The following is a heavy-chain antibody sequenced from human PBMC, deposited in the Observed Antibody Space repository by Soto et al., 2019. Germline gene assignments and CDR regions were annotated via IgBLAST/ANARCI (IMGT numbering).Heavy chain of an antibody. V-gene: IGHV3-74*01. J-gene: IGHJ5*02. D-gene: IGHD2-2*01. Sequence: EVQLVESGGGLVQPGGSLRLSCAASGFTISSYWMHWVRQAPGKGLVWVSRINSDGSSTSYADSVKGRFTISRDNAKNTLYLQMNSLRAEDTAVYYCARVSLQLYPINWFDPWGQGTLVTVSS. CDR1: GFTISSYW. CDR2: INSDGSST. CDR3: ARVSLQLYPINWFDP.